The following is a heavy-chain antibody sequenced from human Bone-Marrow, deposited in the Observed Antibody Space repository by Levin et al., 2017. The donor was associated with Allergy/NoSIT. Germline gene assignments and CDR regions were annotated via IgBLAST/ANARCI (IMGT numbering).Heavy chain of an antibody. J-gene: IGHJ4*02. CDR3: AKVKYNWNNEHYFDS. CDR1: GFTFNSYT. CDR2: ISFDGSQI. Sequence: QPGGSLRLSCAASGFTFNSYTMHWFRQAPGKGLEWVAIISFDGSQIYYRDSVKGRFTVSRDNSNYTLFLEMTSLRGEDTAIYYCAKVKYNWNNEHYFDSWGPGILVTVSS. D-gene: IGHD1/OR15-1a*01. V-gene: IGHV3-30*18.